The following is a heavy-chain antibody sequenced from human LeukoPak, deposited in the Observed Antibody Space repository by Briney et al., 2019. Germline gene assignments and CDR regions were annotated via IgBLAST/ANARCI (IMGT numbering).Heavy chain of an antibody. D-gene: IGHD6-13*01. CDR1: GFTFSSYW. Sequence: GGSLRLSCAASGFTFSSYWMSWVRQAPGKGLEWVANIKQDGSEKYYVDSVKGRFTISRDNAKNSLYLQMNSLRAEDTAVYYCAKDRGFSSSRTPDYWGQGTLVTVSS. CDR2: IKQDGSEK. J-gene: IGHJ4*02. V-gene: IGHV3-7*03. CDR3: AKDRGFSSSRTPDY.